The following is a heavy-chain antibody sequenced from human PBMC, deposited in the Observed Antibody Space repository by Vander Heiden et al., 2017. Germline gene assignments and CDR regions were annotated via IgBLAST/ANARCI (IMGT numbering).Heavy chain of an antibody. D-gene: IGHD2-2*01. CDR3: ARYCSSTSCYKFDS. Sequence: QEQLVQSGAEVKKPGASVQVSCKASGYTFSKYEINWVRQAAGHGLEWVGWMDPKTGKTGYAQKFQGRVTMTRNTSISTVYMELSSLRSEDTAVYYCARYCSSTSCYKFDSWGQGTLVSVSS. CDR2: MDPKTGKT. J-gene: IGHJ4*02. CDR1: GYTFSKYE. V-gene: IGHV1-8*01.